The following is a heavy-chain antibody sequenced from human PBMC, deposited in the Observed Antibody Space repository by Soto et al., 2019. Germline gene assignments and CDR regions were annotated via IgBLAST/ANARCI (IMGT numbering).Heavy chain of an antibody. Sequence: QVQLQESGPGLVKPSQTLSLTCTVSGGSISSGGYYWSWIRQHPGKGLEWIGYIYYSGSTYYNPSLKSPVTISVDTSKNQFSLKLSSVTAAETAVYYCARGGGSYSSYFDYWGQGTLVTVSS. CDR3: ARGGGSYSSYFDY. CDR1: GGSISSGGYY. V-gene: IGHV4-31*01. J-gene: IGHJ4*02. CDR2: IYYSGST. D-gene: IGHD1-26*01.